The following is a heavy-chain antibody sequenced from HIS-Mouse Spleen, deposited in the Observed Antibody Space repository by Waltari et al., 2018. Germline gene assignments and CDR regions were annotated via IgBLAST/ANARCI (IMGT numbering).Heavy chain of an antibody. D-gene: IGHD3-3*01. CDR3: ARVYYDFWSGYYY. CDR1: GYTLTSYD. Sequence: QVQLVQSGAEVKKPGASVKVSCKASGYTLTSYDINWVRQATGQGLGWRGWQNPNSENKGKAQKGQGRVTMTRNTAISTAYMELGMLRSEDTAVYYCARVYYDFWSGYYYWGQGTLVTVSS. J-gene: IGHJ4*02. CDR2: QNPNSENK. V-gene: IGHV1-8*01.